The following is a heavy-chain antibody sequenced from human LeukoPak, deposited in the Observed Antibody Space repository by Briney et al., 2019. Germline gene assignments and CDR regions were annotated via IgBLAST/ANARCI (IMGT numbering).Heavy chain of an antibody. J-gene: IGHJ4*02. CDR1: GGSISSSSYY. CDR2: INHSGNS. V-gene: IGHV4-39*01. Sequence: SETLSLTCTVSGGSISSSSYYWGWIRQPPGKGLEWIGEINHSGNSNYNPSLKSRVTISVDTSKNQFSLKLSSVTAADTAIYYCARQTGSGLFILPGGQGTLVTVSS. D-gene: IGHD3/OR15-3a*01. CDR3: ARQTGSGLFILP.